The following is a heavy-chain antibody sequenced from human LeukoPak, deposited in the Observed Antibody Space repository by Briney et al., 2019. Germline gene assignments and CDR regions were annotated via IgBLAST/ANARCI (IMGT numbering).Heavy chain of an antibody. CDR1: GYSISSGYY. D-gene: IGHD1-1*01. CDR3: ARAVTGTTVSTYYYCYYMDV. CDR2: IYHSGST. J-gene: IGHJ6*03. V-gene: IGHV4-38-2*02. Sequence: SETLSLTCTVSGYSISSGYYWGWIRQPPGKGLEWIGSIYHSGSTYYNPSLKSRVTISVDTSKNQSSLKLSSVTAADTAVYYCARAVTGTTVSTYYYCYYMDVWGKGTTVTISS.